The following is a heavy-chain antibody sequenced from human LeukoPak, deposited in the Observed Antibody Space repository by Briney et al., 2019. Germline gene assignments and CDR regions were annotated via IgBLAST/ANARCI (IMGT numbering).Heavy chain of an antibody. CDR1: GGSFSGYY. CDR2: INHSGST. V-gene: IGHV4-34*01. D-gene: IGHD1-26*01. CDR3: ARDRVGSYHKGGVYFDY. J-gene: IGHJ4*02. Sequence: SETLSLTCAVYGGSFSGYYWSWIRQPPGKGLEWIGEINHSGSTNYNPSLKSRVTISVDTSKNQFSLKLSSVTAADTAVYYCARDRVGSYHKGGVYFDYWGQGTLVTVSS.